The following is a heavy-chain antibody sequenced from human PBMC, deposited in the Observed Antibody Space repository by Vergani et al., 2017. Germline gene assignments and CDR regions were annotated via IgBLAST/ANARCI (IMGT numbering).Heavy chain of an antibody. J-gene: IGHJ4*02. Sequence: QVQLQQWGAGLLKPSETLSLTCAVYGGSFSGYYWSWIRQPPGKGLEWIGEINHSGSTNYNPSLKSRVTISVDTSKNQFSLKLSSVTAADTAVYYCAKDAVRRFQYYFDYWGQGTLVTVSS. CDR2: INHSGST. D-gene: IGHD3-10*01. CDR3: AKDAVRRFQYYFDY. CDR1: GGSFSGYY. V-gene: IGHV4-34*01.